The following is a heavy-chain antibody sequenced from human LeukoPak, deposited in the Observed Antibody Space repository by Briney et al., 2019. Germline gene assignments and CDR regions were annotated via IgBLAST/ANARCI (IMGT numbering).Heavy chain of an antibody. J-gene: IGHJ4*02. V-gene: IGHV1-24*01. CDR1: GYTFTSYY. CDR2: FDPEDGET. D-gene: IGHD4-23*01. Sequence: ASVQVSCKASGYTFTSYYMHWVRQAPGKGLEWMGGFDPEDGETIYAQKFQGRVTMTEDTSTDTAYMELSSLRSEDTAVYYCATDPRYGGNSGFDYWGQGTLVTVSS. CDR3: ATDPRYGGNSGFDY.